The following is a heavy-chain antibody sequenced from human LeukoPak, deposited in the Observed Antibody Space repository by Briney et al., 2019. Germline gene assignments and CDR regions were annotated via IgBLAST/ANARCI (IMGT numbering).Heavy chain of an antibody. CDR2: ISYDGSNK. Sequence: GGSLRLSCAASGFTFSSYAMHWVRQAPGKGLEWVAVISYDGSNKYYADSVKGRFTISRDNAKNSLYLQMNSLRAEDTAVYYCATGAEGIYDILTGYSYWGQGTLVTVSS. D-gene: IGHD3-9*01. CDR3: ATGAEGIYDILTGYSY. V-gene: IGHV3-30-3*01. J-gene: IGHJ4*02. CDR1: GFTFSSYA.